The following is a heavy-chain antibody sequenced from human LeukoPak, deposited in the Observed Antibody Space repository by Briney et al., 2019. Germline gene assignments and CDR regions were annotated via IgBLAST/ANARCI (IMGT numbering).Heavy chain of an antibody. CDR1: GFTFSSYA. J-gene: IGHJ5*02. D-gene: IGHD5-12*01. CDR2: ISGSGGST. Sequence: GSLRLSRAASGFTFSSYAMNWVRQAPGKGLEWVSGISGSGGSTYHADSVKGRFTISRDNSKNTLYLQMNSLRAEDTAVYYCAKGRDYDLFDPWGQGTLVTVSS. CDR3: AKGRDYDLFDP. V-gene: IGHV3-23*01.